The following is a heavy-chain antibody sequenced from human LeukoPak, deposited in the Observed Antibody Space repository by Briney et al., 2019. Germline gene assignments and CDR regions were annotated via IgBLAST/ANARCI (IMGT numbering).Heavy chain of an antibody. V-gene: IGHV3-48*03. CDR1: GFTFSGYA. J-gene: IGHJ4*01. Sequence: GGSLRLSCAASGFTFSGYAINWVRQAPGKGLEWLSHISSTGGTIYYADSVKGRLTVSRDNAKNSLYLQMNSLRAEDTAVYYCAKGIYSSGWSYFDYWGHGTLVTVSS. D-gene: IGHD6-19*01. CDR2: ISSTGGTI. CDR3: AKGIYSSGWSYFDY.